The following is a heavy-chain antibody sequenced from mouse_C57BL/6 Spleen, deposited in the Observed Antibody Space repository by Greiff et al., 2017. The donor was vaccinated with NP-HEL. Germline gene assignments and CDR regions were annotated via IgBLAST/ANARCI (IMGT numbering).Heavy chain of an antibody. CDR3: ARKDYYYGRYWYCDV. CDR1: GFTFSDYG. CDR2: ISSGSSTI. V-gene: IGHV5-17*01. D-gene: IGHD1-1*01. J-gene: IGHJ1*03. Sequence: EVQFVESGGGLVKPGGSLKLSCAASGFTFSDYGMHWVRQAPEKGLEWVAYISSGSSTIYYADTVKGRFTISRDNAKNTLVLQMTSLRSEDTAMYYCARKDYYYGRYWYCDVWGTGTTVTVSS.